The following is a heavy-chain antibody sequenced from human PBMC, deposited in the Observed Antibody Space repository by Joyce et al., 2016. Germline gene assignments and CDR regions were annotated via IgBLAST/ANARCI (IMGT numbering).Heavy chain of an antibody. V-gene: IGHV4-38-2*01. CDR3: ARRPYNVHTPLGSDWYFDL. J-gene: IGHJ2*01. D-gene: IGHD5-18*01. CDR2: VYLHGIT. Sequence: QVQLQESGPGLVKPSVTLSLTCGVSGLSFDLHSFWGWIRQPPGKGLEWIGDVYLHGITHYSPSLKSRVTKSMDTSKNQFSLNLNSVAAADTAVYFCARRPYNVHTPLGSDWYFDLWGRGTLVTVSS. CDR1: GLSFDLHSF.